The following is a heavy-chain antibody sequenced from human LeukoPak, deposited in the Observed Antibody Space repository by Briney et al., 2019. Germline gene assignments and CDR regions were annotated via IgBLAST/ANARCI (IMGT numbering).Heavy chain of an antibody. J-gene: IGHJ6*04. V-gene: IGHV1-2*04. CDR1: GYTFTGYY. Sequence: ASVKVSCTASGYTFTGYYMHWVRQAPGQGLEWMGWINPNSGGTNYAQKFQGWVTMTRDTSISTAYMELSRLRSDDTAVYYCARGGNYGDYEYYYGMDVWGKGTTVTVSS. CDR3: ARGGNYGDYEYYYGMDV. CDR2: INPNSGGT. D-gene: IGHD4-17*01.